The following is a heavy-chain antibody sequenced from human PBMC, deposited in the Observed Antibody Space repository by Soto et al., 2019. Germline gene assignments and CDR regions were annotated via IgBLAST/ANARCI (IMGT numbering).Heavy chain of an antibody. CDR3: ARRHSSSSAFDP. J-gene: IGHJ5*02. CDR2: IDPSDSYT. V-gene: IGHV5-10-1*01. CDR1: GYSFTSYW. Sequence: GEALKISCKGSGYSFTSYWINWVRQMPGKGLEWMGRIDPSDSYTNYSPSFQGHVTISADKSISTAYLQWSSLKASDTAMYYCARRHSSSSAFDPWGQGTLVTVSS. D-gene: IGHD6-13*01.